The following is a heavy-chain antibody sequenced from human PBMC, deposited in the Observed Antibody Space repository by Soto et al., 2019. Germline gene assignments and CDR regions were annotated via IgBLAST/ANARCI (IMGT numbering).Heavy chain of an antibody. Sequence: EVQLVESGGGLVQPGGSLRLSCAASGFTFSSYWMHWVRQAPGKGLVWVSRINSDGSSTSYADSVKGRFTISRDNAKNTMYLQMNSLRAEDTAVYYCVRGAVAGNFDHWGQGTLLTVSS. CDR2: INSDGSST. CDR3: VRGAVAGNFDH. J-gene: IGHJ4*02. CDR1: GFTFSSYW. V-gene: IGHV3-74*01. D-gene: IGHD6-19*01.